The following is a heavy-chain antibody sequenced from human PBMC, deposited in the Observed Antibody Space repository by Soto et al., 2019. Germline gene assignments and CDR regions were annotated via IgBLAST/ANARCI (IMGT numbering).Heavy chain of an antibody. CDR3: AREMGACSDSSCYPGPYGS. CDR2: ITSKSTTI. CDR1: GFTFTSYG. V-gene: IGHV3-48*02. D-gene: IGHD2-2*01. J-gene: IGHJ5*02. Sequence: PGGSLRLSCAASGFTFTSYGMNWVRQAPGQGLEWVSYITSKSTTIKYADSVKGRFTVSRDNAKNSLYLQLNSLRDEDTAVYYCAREMGACSDSSCYPGPYGSWGQGTLVTVSS.